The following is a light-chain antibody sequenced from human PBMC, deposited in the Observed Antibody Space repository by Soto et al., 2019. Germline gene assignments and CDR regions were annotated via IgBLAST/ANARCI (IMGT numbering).Light chain of an antibody. Sequence: EIVLTQSPVTLSLSPGERATLSCRASQSVSDYLAWYQQKPGQAPRLLIYDVSNRAAGLPDRFSGSGSGTDFTLTISRLEPEDFSVYYCQQYGSSGTFGQGTKVDNK. CDR3: QQYGSSGT. J-gene: IGKJ1*01. CDR1: QSVSDY. V-gene: IGKV3-20*01. CDR2: DVS.